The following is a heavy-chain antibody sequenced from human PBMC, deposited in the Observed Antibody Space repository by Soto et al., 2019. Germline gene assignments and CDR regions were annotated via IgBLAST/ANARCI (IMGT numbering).Heavy chain of an antibody. J-gene: IGHJ5*02. CDR3: ARWVGASNWFDP. CDR2: INTDSGGT. Sequence: ASVKVSCKASGYTFTGYHIHWVRQAPGQGLEWMGWINTDSGGTLYALKFQGRVTMTRDTSISTAYMEVGRLTSDDTAVYYCARWVGASNWFDPWGQGTLVTVPS. CDR1: GYTFTGYH. V-gene: IGHV1-2*02. D-gene: IGHD1-26*01.